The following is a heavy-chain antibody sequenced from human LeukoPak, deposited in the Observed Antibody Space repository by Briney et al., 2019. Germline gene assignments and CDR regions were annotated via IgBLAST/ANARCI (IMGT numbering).Heavy chain of an antibody. D-gene: IGHD3-10*01. Sequence: GGSLRLSCAASGFTFSSYAMSWVRQAPGKGLEWVSAISGSGGSTYYADSVKGRFTISKDNSKNTLYLQMNSPRAEDTAVYYCAKDPIRYGSGSYVDYWGQGTLVTVSS. J-gene: IGHJ4*02. CDR3: AKDPIRYGSGSYVDY. V-gene: IGHV3-23*01. CDR2: ISGSGGST. CDR1: GFTFSSYA.